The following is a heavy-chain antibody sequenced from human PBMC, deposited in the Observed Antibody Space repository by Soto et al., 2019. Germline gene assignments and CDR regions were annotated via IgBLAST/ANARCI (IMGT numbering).Heavy chain of an antibody. CDR2: LNHNGREK. CDR1: GFPFSIHW. CDR3: AGESY. J-gene: IGHJ4*02. Sequence: EMHLVESGGGLVQPGGSLRLSCAASGFPFSIHWMNWVRQAPGKGLEWVANLNHNGREKYYVDSVKGRFTISRDNAKNSLSLQMNSLRAEDTAVYYCAGESYWGQGTLVTVSS. V-gene: IGHV3-7*01.